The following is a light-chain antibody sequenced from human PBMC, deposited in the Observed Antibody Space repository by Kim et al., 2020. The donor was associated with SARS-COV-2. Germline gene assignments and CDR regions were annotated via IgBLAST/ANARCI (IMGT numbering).Light chain of an antibody. V-gene: IGKV1-5*03. CDR1: QSISSW. CDR3: QQYKSYPWT. J-gene: IGKJ1*01. Sequence: DIQMTQSPSTLSASVGDRVTITCRASQSISSWLAWYQQKPGKAPKLLIYKASSLESGVPSRFSGSGSGTEFTLTIRSLQPDDFATYYCQQYKSYPWTFGQGTKVDIK. CDR2: KAS.